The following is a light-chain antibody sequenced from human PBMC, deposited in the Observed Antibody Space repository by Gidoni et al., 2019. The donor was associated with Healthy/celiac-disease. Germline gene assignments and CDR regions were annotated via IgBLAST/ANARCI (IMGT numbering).Light chain of an antibody. CDR3: SSYTSSSPWV. Sequence: QSALPQLASVSGSPGQSITISCTGTSSDVGGYNYVSWYQQHPGKAPKLMIYDVTNRPSGVSNRFSGSKSGNTASLTISGLQAEDEADYYCSSYTSSSPWVFGTGTKVTVL. V-gene: IGLV2-14*01. J-gene: IGLJ1*01. CDR2: DVT. CDR1: SSDVGGYNY.